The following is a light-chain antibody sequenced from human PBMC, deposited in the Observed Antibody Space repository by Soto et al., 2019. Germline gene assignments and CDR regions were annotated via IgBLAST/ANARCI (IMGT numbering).Light chain of an antibody. CDR2: RAS. CDR1: QSVSKKY. CDR3: QQYNNWPWT. Sequence: EILLTQSPGTLSLSPGERATLSCRASQSVSKKYLAWYQQKPGQAPRLLIYRASTRATGIPARFSGSWSGTEFTLTISSLQSEDFALYYCQQYNNWPWTFGQGTKVDIK. V-gene: IGKV3-15*01. J-gene: IGKJ1*01.